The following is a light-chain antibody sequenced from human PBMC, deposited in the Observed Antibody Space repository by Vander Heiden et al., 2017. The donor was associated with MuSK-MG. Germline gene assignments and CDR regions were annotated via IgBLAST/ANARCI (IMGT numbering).Light chain of an antibody. Sequence: AIQLTQSPSSLSASVGDRVTITCRASQGISSALAWYQQKPGKAPKLLIYDASSLESGVPSRFSGSGSGTDFTLTISSLQPEDFATYYCQQCNHYPHSFTFGHGTKVDIK. CDR1: QGISSA. CDR3: QQCNHYPHSFT. J-gene: IGKJ3*01. CDR2: DAS. V-gene: IGKV1D-13*01.